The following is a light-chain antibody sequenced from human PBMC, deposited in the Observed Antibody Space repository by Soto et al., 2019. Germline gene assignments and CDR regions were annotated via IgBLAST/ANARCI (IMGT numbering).Light chain of an antibody. CDR1: SRDVGTYTL. CDR2: EGS. CDR3: SSYAGSSNV. V-gene: IGLV2-14*02. J-gene: IGLJ1*01. Sequence: QSVLTQPASVSGSPGQSITISCTGTSRDVGTYTLVSWYQHYPGKAPKLIIYEGSKRPSGVSNRFSASKTGRTASLTVSGLQAEDEADYYCSSYAGSSNVFGTGTKLTVL.